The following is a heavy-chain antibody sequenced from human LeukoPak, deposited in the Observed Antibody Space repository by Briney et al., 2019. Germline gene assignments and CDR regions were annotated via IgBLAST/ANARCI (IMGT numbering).Heavy chain of an antibody. J-gene: IGHJ4*02. D-gene: IGHD6-13*01. V-gene: IGHV3-9*01. CDR2: ISWNSGSI. CDR1: GFTFDDCA. Sequence: PGGSLRLSCAASGFTFDDCAMHWVRQAPGKGLEWVPGISWNSGSIGYADSVKGRFTISRDNAKNSLYLQMNSLRAEDTALYYCAKDVTAAGTKGFDYWGQGTLVTVSS. CDR3: AKDVTAAGTKGFDY.